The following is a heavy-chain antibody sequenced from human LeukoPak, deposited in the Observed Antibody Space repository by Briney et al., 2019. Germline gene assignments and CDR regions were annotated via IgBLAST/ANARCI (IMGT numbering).Heavy chain of an antibody. Sequence: GGSLRLSCAASGFTFGSHGMHWVRQAPGKGLEWVAVISYDGSNKYYADSVKGRFTISRDNSKNTLFLQMNSLRAEDTAVYYCAKDPQHYDSSGYLNSYFDYWGQGTLVTVSS. J-gene: IGHJ4*02. CDR3: AKDPQHYDSSGYLNSYFDY. V-gene: IGHV3-30*18. CDR2: ISYDGSNK. CDR1: GFTFGSHG. D-gene: IGHD3-22*01.